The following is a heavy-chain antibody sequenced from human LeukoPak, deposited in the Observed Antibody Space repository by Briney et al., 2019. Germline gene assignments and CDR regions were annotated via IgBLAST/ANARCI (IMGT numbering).Heavy chain of an antibody. D-gene: IGHD6-13*01. J-gene: IGHJ6*03. V-gene: IGHV1-2*02. Sequence: ASVRVSCKASGYTFTGYYMHWVRQAPGQGLEWMGWINPNSGGTNYAQKFQGRVTMTRDTSISTAYMELSSLRSEDTAVYYCARARGGIAAAGPYYYYYYMDVWGKGTTVTISS. CDR2: INPNSGGT. CDR1: GYTFTGYY. CDR3: ARARGGIAAAGPYYYYYYMDV.